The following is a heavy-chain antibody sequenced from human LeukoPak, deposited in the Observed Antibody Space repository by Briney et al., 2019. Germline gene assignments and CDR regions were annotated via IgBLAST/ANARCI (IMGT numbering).Heavy chain of an antibody. J-gene: IGHJ4*02. CDR1: GFTFSSYW. D-gene: IGHD6-19*01. Sequence: GGTLRLSCAASGFTFSSYWMSWVRQAPGKGLEWVANIKQDGSEKYYVDSVKGRFTISRDNAKNSLYLQMNSLRAEDTAVYYCAREREWLVRAIFDYWGQGTLVTVSS. V-gene: IGHV3-7*01. CDR3: AREREWLVRAIFDY. CDR2: IKQDGSEK.